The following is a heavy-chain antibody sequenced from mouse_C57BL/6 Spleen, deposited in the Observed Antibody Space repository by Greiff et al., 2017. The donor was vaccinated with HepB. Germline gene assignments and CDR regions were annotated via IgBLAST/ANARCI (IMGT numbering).Heavy chain of an antibody. CDR2: IDPSDSYT. CDR1: GYTFTSYW. V-gene: IGHV1-69*01. D-gene: IGHD1-1*01. Sequence: QVQLQQPGAELVMPGASVKLSCKASGYTFTSYWMHWVKQRPGQGLEWIGEIDPSDSYTNYNQKFKGKSTLTVDKSSSTAYMQLSSLTSEDSAVYYCARKGSSYEGGFAYWGQGTLVTVSA. CDR3: ARKGSSYEGGFAY. J-gene: IGHJ3*01.